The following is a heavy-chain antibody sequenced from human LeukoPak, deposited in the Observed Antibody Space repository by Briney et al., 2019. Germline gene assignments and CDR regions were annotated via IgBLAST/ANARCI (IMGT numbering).Heavy chain of an antibody. V-gene: IGHV3-30*18. CDR1: GFTFTHAW. D-gene: IGHD1-26*01. CDR2: ISYDGSNK. CDR3: AKEGVIVGAITFDY. Sequence: GGSLRLSCAASGFTFTHAWMSWVRQAPGKGLEWVAVISYDGSNKYYADSVKGRFTISRDNSKNTLYLQMNSLRAEDTAVYYCAKEGVIVGAITFDYWGQGTLVTVSS. J-gene: IGHJ4*02.